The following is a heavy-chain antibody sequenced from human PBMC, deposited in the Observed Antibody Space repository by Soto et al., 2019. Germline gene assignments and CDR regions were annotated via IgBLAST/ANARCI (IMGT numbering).Heavy chain of an antibody. CDR2: IWYDGSNK. CDR3: AREEPTVVTPSNWFDP. J-gene: IGHJ5*02. D-gene: IGHD4-17*01. V-gene: IGHV3-33*01. CDR1: GFTFSSYG. Sequence: QVQLVESGGGVVQPGRSLRLSCAASGFTFSSYGMHWVRQAPGKGLEWVAVIWYDGSNKYYADSVKGRFTISRDNSKNKRYLQMNSLRAEDKAVDYCAREEPTVVTPSNWFDPWGQGTLVTVSS.